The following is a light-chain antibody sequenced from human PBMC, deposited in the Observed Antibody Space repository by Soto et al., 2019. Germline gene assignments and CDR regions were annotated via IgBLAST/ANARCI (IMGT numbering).Light chain of an antibody. CDR2: GAS. J-gene: IGKJ2*01. CDR1: QSVSSSY. Sequence: EFVLTQSPGTLSLSPGERATLSCRASQSVSSSYLAWYQQKPGQAPRLLIYGASNRASGIPDRFSGGASGTGFTLTISRREPEDFAVYFCQQYGGSPPFTFGQGTKVEIK. CDR3: QQYGGSPPFT. V-gene: IGKV3-20*01.